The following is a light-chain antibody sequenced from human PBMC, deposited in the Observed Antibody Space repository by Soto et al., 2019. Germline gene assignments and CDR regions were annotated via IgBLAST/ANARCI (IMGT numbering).Light chain of an antibody. Sequence: QSALTQPASVSGSPGQSITISCTGTSSDIGGFNYVSWYQQHPGKAPELMIYEVTNRPSGVSNRFSGSKSGNTASLTISGLQAEDEANYYCSSYTTSTTVIFGGGIKLTVL. CDR1: SSDIGGFNY. J-gene: IGLJ2*01. V-gene: IGLV2-14*01. CDR2: EVT. CDR3: SSYTTSTTVI.